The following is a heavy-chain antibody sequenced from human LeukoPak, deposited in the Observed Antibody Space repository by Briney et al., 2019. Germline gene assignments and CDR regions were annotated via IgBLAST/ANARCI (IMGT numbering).Heavy chain of an antibody. CDR3: AREGGTVPDY. CDR2: IYYSGST. J-gene: IGHJ4*02. Sequence: SETLSLTCTVSGGSINSYYWNWIRQPPGKGLEWIGYIYYSGSTNYNPSLRSRVTISLDTSKKQFSLKLGSVTAADTAIYYCAREGGTVPDYWGQGTLVTVSS. D-gene: IGHD4-17*01. V-gene: IGHV4-59*01. CDR1: GGSINSYY.